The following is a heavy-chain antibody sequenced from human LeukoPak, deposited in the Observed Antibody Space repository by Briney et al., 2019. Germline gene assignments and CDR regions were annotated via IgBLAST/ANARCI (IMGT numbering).Heavy chain of an antibody. J-gene: IGHJ4*02. Sequence: PSETLSLTCTVSGGPISSSSYYWGWIRQPPGKGLEWIGGIYYSGSTYYNPSLKSRVTISVDTSKNQFSLKLSSVTAADTAVYYCARHQLYSSGWYRPANYFDYWGQGTLVTVSS. CDR1: GGPISSSSYY. CDR3: ARHQLYSSGWYRPANYFDY. D-gene: IGHD6-19*01. CDR2: IYYSGST. V-gene: IGHV4-39*01.